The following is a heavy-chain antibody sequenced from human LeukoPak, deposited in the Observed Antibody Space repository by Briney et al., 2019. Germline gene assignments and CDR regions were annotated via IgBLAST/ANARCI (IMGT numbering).Heavy chain of an antibody. CDR1: GYSFISYW. Sequence: GESPMISCKGSGYSFISYWIGWVRQMPGKGLEWLGIIYSGDSDTRYSPSFQGQVTTSADKSISTAYLQWSSLKASETAMYYCARKDYGGNSRNNWFDPWGQGTLVTVSS. V-gene: IGHV5-51*01. CDR3: ARKDYGGNSRNNWFDP. CDR2: IYSGDSDT. J-gene: IGHJ5*02. D-gene: IGHD4-23*01.